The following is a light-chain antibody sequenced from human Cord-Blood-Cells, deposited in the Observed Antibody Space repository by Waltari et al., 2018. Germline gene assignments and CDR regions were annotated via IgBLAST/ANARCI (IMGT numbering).Light chain of an antibody. Sequence: QSALTQPASVSGSPGQSITISCTGTRSDVGSYTLVSWYQQHPGKAPKHMIYEGSKRPSGVSNRFSGSKSGNTASLTISGLQAEDEADYYCCSYAGSSTWVFGGGTKLTVL. CDR2: EGS. CDR3: CSYAGSSTWV. V-gene: IGLV2-23*01. J-gene: IGLJ3*02. CDR1: RSDVGSYTL.